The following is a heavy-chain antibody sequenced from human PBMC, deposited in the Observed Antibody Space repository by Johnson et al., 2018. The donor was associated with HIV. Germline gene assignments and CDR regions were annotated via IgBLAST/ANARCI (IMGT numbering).Heavy chain of an antibody. CDR1: GFTFSSNY. Sequence: VQLVESGGGLVQPGGSLRLSCAASGFTFSSNYMSWVRQAPGKGLEWVSGISWNSGSIGYADSVKGRFTISRDNAKNSLYLQMNSLRAEDTAVYYCARDGTTGPSGDAYDIWRQGTMVTVSS. J-gene: IGHJ3*02. D-gene: IGHD4-17*01. CDR2: ISWNSGSI. CDR3: ARDGTTGPSGDAYDI. V-gene: IGHV3-48*04.